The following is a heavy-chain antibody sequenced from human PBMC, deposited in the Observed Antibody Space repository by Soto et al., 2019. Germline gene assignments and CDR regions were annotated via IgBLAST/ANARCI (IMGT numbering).Heavy chain of an antibody. V-gene: IGHV4-31*03. J-gene: IGHJ4*02. Sequence: LDLNCNFSGGFLSRGGYYWSWIRQHPGKGLEWIGYIYYSGSTYYNPSLKSRVTISVDTSKNQFSLKLSSVTAADTAVYYCARVEGPMTTVTTGADYWGQGTLVTVSS. CDR1: GGFLSRGGYY. CDR3: ARVEGPMTTVTTGADY. CDR2: IYYSGST. D-gene: IGHD4-4*01.